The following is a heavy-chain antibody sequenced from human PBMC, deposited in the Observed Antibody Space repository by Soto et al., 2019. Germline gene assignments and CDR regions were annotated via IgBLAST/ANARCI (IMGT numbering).Heavy chain of an antibody. V-gene: IGHV4-39*01. CDR1: GGSISSSSYY. CDR3: ARSGSGSYRRPIDY. D-gene: IGHD3-10*01. J-gene: IGHJ4*02. Sequence: PSETLSLTCTVSGGSISSSSYYWGWIRQPPGKGLEWIGSIYYSGSTYYNPSLKSRVTISVDTSKNQFSLKLSSVTAADTAVYYCARSGSGSYRRPIDYWGQGTLVTVS. CDR2: IYYSGST.